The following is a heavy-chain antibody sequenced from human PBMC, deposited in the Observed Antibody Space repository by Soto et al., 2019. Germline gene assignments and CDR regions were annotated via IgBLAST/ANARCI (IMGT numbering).Heavy chain of an antibody. CDR2: ISGSGGNT. V-gene: IGHV3-23*01. D-gene: IGHD6-19*01. CDR1: GFTFSNYA. CDR3: AKDGSQWLVPNFDY. J-gene: IGHJ4*02. Sequence: GGSLRLSCAASGFTFSNYAMSWVRQAPGKGLEWVSTISGSGGNTYYADSVKGRFTISRDDSKYTLSLQMNSLRADDTAVYYCAKDGSQWLVPNFDYWGQGTLVTVSS.